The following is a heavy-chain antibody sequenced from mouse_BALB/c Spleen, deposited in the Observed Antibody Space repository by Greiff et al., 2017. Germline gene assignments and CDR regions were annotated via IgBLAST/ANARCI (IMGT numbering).Heavy chain of an antibody. CDR2: ISSGGSYT. CDR3: ARQGNDYLYAMDY. CDR1: GFTFSSYA. D-gene: IGHD2-4*01. Sequence: EVMLVESGGGLVKPGGSLKLSCAASGFTFSSYAMSWVRQTPEKRLEWVATISSGGSYTYYPDSVKGRFTISRDNAKNTLYLQMSSLRSEDTAMYYCARQGNDYLYAMDYWGQGTSVTVSS. V-gene: IGHV5-9-3*01. J-gene: IGHJ4*01.